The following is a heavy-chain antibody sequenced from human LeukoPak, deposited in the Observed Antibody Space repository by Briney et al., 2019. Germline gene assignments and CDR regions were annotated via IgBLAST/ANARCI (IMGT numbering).Heavy chain of an antibody. Sequence: TGGSLRLSCAASGFTFSDYYMSWIRQAPGKGLEWVSYISSSGSTIYYADSVKGRFTISRDNAKNSLYLQMNSLRAEDTAVYYCARVPPSGSGSYYYYMDVWGKGTTVTISS. J-gene: IGHJ6*03. CDR2: ISSSGSTI. CDR3: ARVPPSGSGSYYYYMDV. D-gene: IGHD3-10*01. V-gene: IGHV3-11*01. CDR1: GFTFSDYY.